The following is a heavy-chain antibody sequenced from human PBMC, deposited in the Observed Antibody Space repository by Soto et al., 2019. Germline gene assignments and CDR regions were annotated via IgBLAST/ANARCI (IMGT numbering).Heavy chain of an antibody. CDR3: ARAHLDYYDSSGYYGDY. V-gene: IGHV1-18*01. J-gene: IGHJ4*02. Sequence: ASVKVSCKASGYTFTSYGISWVRQAPGQGLEWMGWISAYNGNTNYAQKLQGRVTMTTDTSTSTAYMELRSLRSDDTAVYYCARAHLDYYDSSGYYGDYWGQGTLVTVSS. CDR1: GYTFTSYG. CDR2: ISAYNGNT. D-gene: IGHD3-22*01.